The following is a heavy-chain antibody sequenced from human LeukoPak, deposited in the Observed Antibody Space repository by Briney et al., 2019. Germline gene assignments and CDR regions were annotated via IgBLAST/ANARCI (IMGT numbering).Heavy chain of an antibody. V-gene: IGHV3-23*01. D-gene: IGHD3-22*01. J-gene: IGHJ4*02. Sequence: PGGSLRLSCAASGFTFSSYAMSWVRQAPGKGLEWVSAISGSGGSTYYADSVKGRFTISRDNSKNTLYLQMNSLRAEDTAVYYCAKDRRLYYYDSSGYYYDYWGQGTLVTVSS. CDR2: ISGSGGST. CDR1: GFTFSSYA. CDR3: AKDRRLYYYDSSGYYYDY.